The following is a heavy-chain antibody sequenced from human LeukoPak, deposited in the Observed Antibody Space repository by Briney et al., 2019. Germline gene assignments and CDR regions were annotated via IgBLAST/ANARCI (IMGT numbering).Heavy chain of an antibody. J-gene: IGHJ5*02. Sequence: GGSLRLSCGASGFTFISYGMSWVREVPGRGLEWVSGVSHNGGSTNYADSVKGRFTISRDNSKNTLYLQMNSLRAEDTAVYYCAKDPAALPINWFDPWGQGTLVTVSS. CDR3: AKDPAALPINWFDP. V-gene: IGHV3-23*01. D-gene: IGHD2-2*01. CDR1: GFTFISYG. CDR2: VSHNGGST.